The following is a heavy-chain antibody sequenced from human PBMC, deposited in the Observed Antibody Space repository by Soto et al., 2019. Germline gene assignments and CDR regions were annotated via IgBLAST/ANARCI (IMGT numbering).Heavy chain of an antibody. CDR2: IYSGGST. CDR1: GFTVSSNY. Sequence: EVQLVESGGGLVQPGGSLRLSCAASGFTVSSNYMSWVRQAPGKGLEWVSVIYSGGSTYYADSVKGRFTISRDNSKNTLYLQMNSLRAEDTSVYYCARDMLRVVDAFDLWGLVIMVTVSS. V-gene: IGHV3-66*01. D-gene: IGHD2-15*01. J-gene: IGHJ3*01. CDR3: ARDMLRVVDAFDL.